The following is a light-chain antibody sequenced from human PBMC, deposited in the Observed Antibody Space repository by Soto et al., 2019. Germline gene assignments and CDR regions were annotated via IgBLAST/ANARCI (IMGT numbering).Light chain of an antibody. J-gene: IGKJ1*01. CDR1: QSVSSN. CDR2: GAS. CDR3: QQYGSSYPWT. V-gene: IGKV3-15*01. Sequence: EIVMTQSPATLSVSPGERATLSCRASQSVSSNLAWYQQKPGQAPRLLIYGASTRATGIPARFSGSGSGTDFTLTIRRLEPEDFAVYYCQQYGSSYPWTVGQGTKV.